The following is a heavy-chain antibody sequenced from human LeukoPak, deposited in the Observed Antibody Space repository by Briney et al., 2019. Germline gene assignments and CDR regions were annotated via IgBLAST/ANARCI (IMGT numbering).Heavy chain of an antibody. CDR1: GYSISSGYY. CDR3: ARERSGYNYAFDI. Sequence: SETLSLTCTVSGYSISSGYYWGWIRQPPGKGLEWIGSIYHSGSTYYNPSLKSRVTISVDTSKNQFSLKLSSVTAADTAVYYCARERSGYNYAFDIWGQGTMVTVSS. CDR2: IYHSGST. J-gene: IGHJ3*02. D-gene: IGHD5-24*01. V-gene: IGHV4-38-2*02.